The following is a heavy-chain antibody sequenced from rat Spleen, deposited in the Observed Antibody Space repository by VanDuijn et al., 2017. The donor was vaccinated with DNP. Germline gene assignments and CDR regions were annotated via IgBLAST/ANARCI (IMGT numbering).Heavy chain of an antibody. V-gene: IGHV5-25*01. CDR1: GFTFSDYN. J-gene: IGHJ4*01. CDR2: ISTVGDNG. D-gene: IGHD1-10*01. Sequence: EVQVVESGGGLVQPGRSLKLSCAASGFTFSDYNMAWVRQAPKKGLEWVAAISTVGDNGVYRDSVQGRFTISRDNAKNTLYLQMNSLRSEDTATYYCARVNNNLYYGLDAWGQGTSVTVSS. CDR3: ARVNNNLYYGLDA.